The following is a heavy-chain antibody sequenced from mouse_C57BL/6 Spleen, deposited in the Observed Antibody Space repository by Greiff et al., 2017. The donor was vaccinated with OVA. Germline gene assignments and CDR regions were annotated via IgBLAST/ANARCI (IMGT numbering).Heavy chain of an antibody. D-gene: IGHD4-1*01. CDR2: INPSSGYT. J-gene: IGHJ2*01. CDR3: ARTGADY. CDR1: GYTFTSYT. Sequence: QVQLKESGAELARPGASVKMSCKASGYTFTSYTMHWVKQRPGQGLEWIGYINPSSGYTKYNQKFKDKATLTADKSSSTAYMQLSSLASEDSAVYYCARTGADYWGQGTTLTVSS. V-gene: IGHV1-4*01.